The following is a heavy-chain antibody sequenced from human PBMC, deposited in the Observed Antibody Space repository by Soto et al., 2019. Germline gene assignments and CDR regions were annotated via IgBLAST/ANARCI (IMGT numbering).Heavy chain of an antibody. D-gene: IGHD2-8*01. CDR3: ATELVQKIIYTGFDY. CDR1: GFTFSHYG. J-gene: IGHJ4*02. CDR2: ISYDGRHE. V-gene: IGHV3-30*03. Sequence: AGGSLRLSCAASGFTFSHYGMHWVRQAPGKGLEWVAVISYDGRHEYYADSLQGRFTVSRDNSKNTLYLQMNSLRPEDTAVYYCATELVQKIIYTGFDYWGQGTPVTVSS.